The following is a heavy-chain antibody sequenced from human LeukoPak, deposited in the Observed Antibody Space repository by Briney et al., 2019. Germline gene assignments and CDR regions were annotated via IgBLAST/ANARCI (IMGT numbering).Heavy chain of an antibody. CDR3: AKPLGASGNYYNRFDY. CDR1: GFTFSSYA. CDR2: ISGSGGST. V-gene: IGHV3-23*01. D-gene: IGHD3-10*01. J-gene: IGHJ4*02. Sequence: GGSLRLSCAASGFTFSSYAMTWVRQAPGKGLEWVSGISGSGGSTHYADSVKGRFTISRDNSKNTLYLQMNSLRTEDTAVYYCAKPLGASGNYYNRFDYWGQGTLVTVSS.